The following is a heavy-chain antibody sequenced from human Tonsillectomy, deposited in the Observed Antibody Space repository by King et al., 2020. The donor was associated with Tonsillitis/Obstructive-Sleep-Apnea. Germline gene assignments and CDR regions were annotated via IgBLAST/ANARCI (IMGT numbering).Heavy chain of an antibody. CDR1: GGSISSYY. J-gene: IGHJ3*02. CDR2: IYYSGST. D-gene: IGHD5-12*01. CDR3: VREGLRDAFDI. V-gene: IGHV4-59*01. Sequence: VQLQESGPGLVKPSETLSLTCTVSGGSISSYYWSWIRQPPGKGLECIGYIYYSGSTNYNPSVKSRVTISVDTSKNKFSLKLSTVPAADTAVYYCVREGLRDAFDIWGQGTMVTVSS.